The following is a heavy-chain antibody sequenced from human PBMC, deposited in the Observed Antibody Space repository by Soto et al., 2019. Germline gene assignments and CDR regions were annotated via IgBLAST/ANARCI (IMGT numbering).Heavy chain of an antibody. CDR2: ISYTGST. D-gene: IGHD3-10*01. V-gene: IGHV4-59*13. Sequence: QVQLQESGPGLVKPSETLSLTYTVSGDSISSYYWSWIRQPPGKGLEWVGYISYTGSTIYNPSLESRATIPLDTPKTQLSLSLSSVTVADTAMYYWASVGELPVWFDPWGRGTLVTVSS. CDR3: ASVGELPVWFDP. J-gene: IGHJ5*02. CDR1: GDSISSYY.